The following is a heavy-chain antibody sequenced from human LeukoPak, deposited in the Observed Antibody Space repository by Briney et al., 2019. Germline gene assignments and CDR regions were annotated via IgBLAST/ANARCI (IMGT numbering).Heavy chain of an antibody. J-gene: IGHJ4*02. V-gene: IGHV3-23*01. D-gene: IGHD3-10*01. CDR3: AARKVRGVWFYLDY. CDR1: GFTVSAYT. Sequence: GGSLRLSCAASGFTVSAYTMAWVRQAPGKGLEWVSTIYDDNTYYADSVKGRFAISTDNSKNTLYLQMNSLRVEDTAVYFCAARKVRGVWFYLDYWGQGTLVTVSS. CDR2: IYDDNT.